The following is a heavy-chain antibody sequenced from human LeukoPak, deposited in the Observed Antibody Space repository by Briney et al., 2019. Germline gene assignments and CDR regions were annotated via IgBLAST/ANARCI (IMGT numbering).Heavy chain of an antibody. CDR2: INPNTGAT. D-gene: IGHD6-19*01. CDR1: GYTLTGYY. V-gene: IGHV1-2*02. Sequence: ASVKVSCKASGYTLTGYYLHWVRQAPGQGLEWMGWINPNTGATHSAQKFQGSITMTRDSSISTAYMDLSRLRSDDTAVYYCARDRVGSGWPRPYYFEVWGQRTVVTVSS. CDR3: ARDRVGSGWPRPYYFEV. J-gene: IGHJ4*02.